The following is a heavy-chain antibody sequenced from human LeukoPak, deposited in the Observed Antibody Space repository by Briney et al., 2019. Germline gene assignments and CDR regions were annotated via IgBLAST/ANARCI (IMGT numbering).Heavy chain of an antibody. D-gene: IGHD3-22*01. CDR1: GGSIGSYY. Sequence: PSETLSLTCTVSGGSIGSYYWSWIRQPPGKGLEWIGYIYDSGSTNYNPSLKSRVTISVDTSKNQFSLKLSPVTAADTAVYYCACLTTADAFDIWGQGTMVTVSS. J-gene: IGHJ3*02. V-gene: IGHV4-59*01. CDR2: IYDSGST. CDR3: ACLTTADAFDI.